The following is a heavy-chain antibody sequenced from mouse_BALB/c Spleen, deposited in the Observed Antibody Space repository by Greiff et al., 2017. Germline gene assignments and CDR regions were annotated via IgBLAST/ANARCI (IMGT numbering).Heavy chain of an antibody. CDR3: ARQSDGRAWFAY. J-gene: IGHJ3*01. D-gene: IGHD2-3*01. Sequence: EVQRVESGGGLVKPGGSLKLSCAASGFTFSSYAMSWVRQTPEKRLEWVATISSGGSYTYYPDSVKGRFTISRDNAKNTLYLQMSSLRSEDTAMYYCARQSDGRAWFAYWGQGTLVTVSA. CDR1: GFTFSSYA. V-gene: IGHV5-9-3*01. CDR2: ISSGGSYT.